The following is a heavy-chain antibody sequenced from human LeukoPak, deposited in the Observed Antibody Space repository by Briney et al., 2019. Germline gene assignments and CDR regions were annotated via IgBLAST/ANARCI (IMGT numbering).Heavy chain of an antibody. J-gene: IGHJ4*02. CDR3: ARDRPYCSSTSCPFDY. CDR2: ISSSSSTI. D-gene: IGHD2-2*01. Sequence: GSLRLSCAASGFTFSSYSMNWVRQAPGKGLEWVSYISSSSSTIYYADSVKGRFTISRDNAKNSLYLQMNSLRDEDTAVYYCARDRPYCSSTSCPFDYWGQGTLVTVSS. CDR1: GFTFSSYS. V-gene: IGHV3-48*02.